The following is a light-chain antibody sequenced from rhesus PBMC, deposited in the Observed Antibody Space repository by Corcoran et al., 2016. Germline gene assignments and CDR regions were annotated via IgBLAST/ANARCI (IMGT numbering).Light chain of an antibody. CDR1: QSASSY. Sequence: QVILTQSPATLSLSPGERATLSCRASQSASSYLAWYQQQPGQVPRLLIYGASSRATGIPDRFSGSGLGTDFTLTSSSMEPEDVGVYHCYQHSSGYSFGQGTKVEIK. J-gene: IGKJ2*01. V-gene: IGKV3-10*01. CDR3: YQHSSGYS. CDR2: GAS.